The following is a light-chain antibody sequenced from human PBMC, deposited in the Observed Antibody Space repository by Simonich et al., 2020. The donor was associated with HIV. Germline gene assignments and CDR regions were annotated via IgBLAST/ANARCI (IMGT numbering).Light chain of an antibody. J-gene: IGKJ3*01. CDR1: QNIAGN. CDR2: YAS. Sequence: EIVMTQSPATLSVSPGERATLSCRASQNIAGNLAWYQHKPGQAPKLLIYYASTRATGVPAKFSGSGFGTDFTLTISSMQSEDFAVYYCQQYNNWPSPFTFGPGTEVDIK. CDR3: QQYNNWPSPFT. V-gene: IGKV3-15*01.